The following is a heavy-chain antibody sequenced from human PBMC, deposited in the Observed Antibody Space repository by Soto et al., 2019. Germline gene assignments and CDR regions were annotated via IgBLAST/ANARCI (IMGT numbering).Heavy chain of an antibody. V-gene: IGHV1-69*13. CDR2: IIPIFGTA. CDR1: GGTFSSYA. Sequence: SVKVSCKASGGTFSSYAISWVRQAPGQGLEWMGGIIPIFGTANYAQKFQGRVTITADESTSTAYMELSSLRSEDTAVYYCARDSPYYYDSSGYLVWGQGTLVTVSS. CDR3: ARDSPYYYDSSGYLV. J-gene: IGHJ4*02. D-gene: IGHD3-22*01.